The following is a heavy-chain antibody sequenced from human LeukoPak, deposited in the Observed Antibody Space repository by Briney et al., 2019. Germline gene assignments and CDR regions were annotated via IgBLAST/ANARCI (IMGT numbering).Heavy chain of an antibody. D-gene: IGHD5-18*01. CDR3: ARADNGYSYGPVLYYGMDV. CDR1: GYTFTSYD. J-gene: IGHJ6*02. V-gene: IGHV1-8*01. CDR2: MNPNSGNT. Sequence: GASVKVSGKASGYTFTSYDINWVRQATGQGLEWMGWMNPNSGNTGYAQKFQGRVAMIRNTSISTAYMELSSLRSEDTAVYYCARADNGYSYGPVLYYGMDVWGQGTTVTVSS.